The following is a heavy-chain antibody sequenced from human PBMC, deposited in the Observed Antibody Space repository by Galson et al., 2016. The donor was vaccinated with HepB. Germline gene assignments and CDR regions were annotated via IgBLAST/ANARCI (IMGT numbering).Heavy chain of an antibody. CDR1: GFTFSDHY. D-gene: IGHD5-24*01. V-gene: IGHV3-11*01. J-gene: IGHJ3*02. CDR2: ISSTGTTI. CDR3: VRGYIESTDAFDI. Sequence: SLRLSCAGSGFTFSDHYMTWIRQAPGKGLEWVSYISSTGTTIKYAESVKGRFTISRDNAKNSVYLQMNSLRAEDTAVYYCVRGYIESTDAFDIWGQGTMVTVSS.